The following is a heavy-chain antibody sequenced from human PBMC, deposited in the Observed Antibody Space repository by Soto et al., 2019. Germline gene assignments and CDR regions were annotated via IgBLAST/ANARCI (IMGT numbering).Heavy chain of an antibody. Sequence: EVQLLESGGGLVQPGGSLRLSCAASGFTFSSYAMSWVRQAPGKGLEWVSAISSSGSSTYYADSVKGRFTISRDNSKNTLYLQMNSLRAEDTAVYYCATDTRTWYGGLDYYAMDVWGQGTTVTVS. J-gene: IGHJ6*02. D-gene: IGHD6-13*01. CDR2: ISSSGSST. CDR1: GFTFSSYA. CDR3: ATDTRTWYGGLDYYAMDV. V-gene: IGHV3-23*01.